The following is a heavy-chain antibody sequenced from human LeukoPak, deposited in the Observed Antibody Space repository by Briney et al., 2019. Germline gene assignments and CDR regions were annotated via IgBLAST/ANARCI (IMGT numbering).Heavy chain of an antibody. V-gene: IGHV1-2*02. Sequence: ASVKVSCKASGYNLIAYYIHWVRQAPGQGLEWMGWLKPNSGVTNYAQKFQGRVTMTRDTSISTAYMELSSLRSDDTAVYYCARGNAMATIRVTDYWGQGTLVTVSS. J-gene: IGHJ4*02. CDR2: LKPNSGVT. CDR3: ARGNAMATIRVTDY. D-gene: IGHD5-24*01. CDR1: GYNLIAYY.